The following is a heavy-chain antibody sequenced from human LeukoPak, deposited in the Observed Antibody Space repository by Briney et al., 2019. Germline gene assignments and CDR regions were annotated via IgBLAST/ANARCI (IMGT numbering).Heavy chain of an antibody. J-gene: IGHJ4*02. CDR1: AGSVSSGDYY. CDR2: IYYSGST. Sequence: TLSLTCTASAGSVSSGDYYWSWIRQLPGKGLEWIGYIYYSGSTYYNPSLKSRLTISVDTSKNQFSLKLSSVTAADTAVYYCARRRGNTSGFQGYYFDYWGQGTLVTVSS. D-gene: IGHD6-19*01. V-gene: IGHV4-31*03. CDR3: ARRRGNTSGFQGYYFDY.